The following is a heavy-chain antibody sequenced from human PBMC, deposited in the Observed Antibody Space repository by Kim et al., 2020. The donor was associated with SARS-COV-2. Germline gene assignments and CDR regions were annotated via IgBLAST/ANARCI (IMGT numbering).Heavy chain of an antibody. J-gene: IGHJ4*02. CDR3: ARDLYYGGNYVFDY. Sequence: DSVQVRFPISRDNSKKTLYLQMNSLRVEDTAVYYCARDLYYGGNYVFDYWGQGALVTVSS. D-gene: IGHD4-17*01. V-gene: IGHV3-30*07.